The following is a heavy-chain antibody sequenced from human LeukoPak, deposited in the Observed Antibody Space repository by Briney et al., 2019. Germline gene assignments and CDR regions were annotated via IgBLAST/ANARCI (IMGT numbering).Heavy chain of an antibody. D-gene: IGHD3-16*01. CDR2: IIPIFGTA. V-gene: IGHV1-69*05. J-gene: IGHJ4*02. CDR1: GGTFSSYA. CDR3: ARDRSYGPYNFED. Sequence: ASVKVSCKASGGTFSSYAISWVRQAPGQGLEWIGGIIPIFGTANYAQKFQGRVTITTDESTSTAYMELSSLRSEDTAVYYCARDRSYGPYNFEDWGQGTLVTVSS.